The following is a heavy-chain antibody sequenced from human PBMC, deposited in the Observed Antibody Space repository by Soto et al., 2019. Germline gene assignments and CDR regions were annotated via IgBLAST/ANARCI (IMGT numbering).Heavy chain of an antibody. D-gene: IGHD6-13*01. J-gene: IGHJ5*02. CDR2: IYHSGST. V-gene: IGHV4-4*02. CDR3: ARGGYSSSWYWFDP. CDR1: GGSISSSNW. Sequence: QVQLQESGPGLVKPSGTLSLTSAVSGGSISSSNWWSWVRQPPGKGLEWIGEIYHSGSTNYNPSLKRRVTISVDKSKNQFSLKLSSVTAAVTAVYYCARGGYSSSWYWFDPWGQGTLVTVSS.